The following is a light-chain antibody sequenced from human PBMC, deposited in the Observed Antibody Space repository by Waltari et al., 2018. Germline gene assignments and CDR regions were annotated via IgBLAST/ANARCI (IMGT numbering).Light chain of an antibody. J-gene: IGKJ1*01. Sequence: DIHMTQSPSTLSASIGDTVTITCRASQDINTWLAWYQQRPGKAPNLLIYKASYLERGVPSRFSGSGSGTEFTLTISSLQPDDLATYFCQQYESYWTFGQGTKVEMK. CDR2: KAS. CDR1: QDINTW. CDR3: QQYESYWT. V-gene: IGKV1-5*03.